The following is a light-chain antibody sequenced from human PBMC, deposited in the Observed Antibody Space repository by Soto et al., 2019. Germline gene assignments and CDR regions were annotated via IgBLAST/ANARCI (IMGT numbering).Light chain of an antibody. CDR3: QHFKSFPIT. J-gene: IGKJ5*01. CDR2: ESS. V-gene: IGKV1-13*02. CDR1: QGISTL. Sequence: AIQLTQSQSSLSASVGYRVTITCRASQGISTLLAWYQQKPGKAPKVLIYESSLLQSGVPSRFSGSGSGTDFTLTISSLQPEDFATYYCQHFKSFPITFGQGRLLEVK.